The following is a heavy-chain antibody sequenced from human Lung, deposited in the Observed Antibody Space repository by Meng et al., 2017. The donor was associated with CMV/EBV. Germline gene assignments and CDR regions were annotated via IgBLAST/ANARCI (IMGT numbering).Heavy chain of an antibody. CDR1: GVTSTSSA. CDR3: AAEALKGQWLVYYYGIDV. CDR2: IVVGSGNT. Sequence: SSMVFSKASGVTSTSSAVQWVRQARGQRLQWIGWIVVGSGNTNYAQKFQERVTISRDISTSTAYMELSSLRSEDTAVYYCAAEALKGQWLVYYYGIDVWGQGTTVTVSS. D-gene: IGHD6-19*01. J-gene: IGHJ6*02. V-gene: IGHV1-58*01.